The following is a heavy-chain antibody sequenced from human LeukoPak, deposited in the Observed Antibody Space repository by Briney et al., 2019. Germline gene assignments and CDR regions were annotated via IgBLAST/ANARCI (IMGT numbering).Heavy chain of an antibody. Sequence: GRSLRLSCAASGFTFDDYAMHWVRHPPGKGLEWVSGISWNSLNTGYADSVKGRFTISRDSAKNSLYLQMNSLRPEDTAFYYCARDRGTYNYGMDVWGQGTTVTVSS. CDR2: ISWNSLNT. CDR3: ARDRGTYNYGMDV. J-gene: IGHJ6*02. V-gene: IGHV3-9*01. CDR1: GFTFDDYA. D-gene: IGHD1-1*01.